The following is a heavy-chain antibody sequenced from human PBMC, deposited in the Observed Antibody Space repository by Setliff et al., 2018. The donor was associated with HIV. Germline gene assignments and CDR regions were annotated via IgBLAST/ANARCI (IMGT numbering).Heavy chain of an antibody. CDR3: ARDQGSGWYYYYYGMDV. Sequence: ASVKVSCKASGGTFSSYAISWVRQAPGQGLEWMGWISAYNGNTNYAQKLQGRVTMTTDTSTSTAYMELRSLRSDDTAVYYCARDQGSGWYYYYYGMDVWGQGTTVTVSS. CDR2: ISAYNGNT. V-gene: IGHV1-18*01. J-gene: IGHJ6*02. D-gene: IGHD6-19*01. CDR1: GGTFSSYA.